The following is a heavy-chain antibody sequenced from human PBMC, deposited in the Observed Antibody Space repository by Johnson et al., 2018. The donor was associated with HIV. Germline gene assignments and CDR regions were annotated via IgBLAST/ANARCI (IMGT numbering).Heavy chain of an antibody. CDR3: AREGPAAYIWAFDI. V-gene: IGHV3-74*01. CDR1: GFTFSSYW. D-gene: IGHD2-2*01. CDR2: INSDGSST. J-gene: IGHJ3*02. Sequence: VESGGGLVQPGGSLRLSCAASGFTFSSYWMHWVRQAPGKGLVWVSRINSDGSSTDYADSVKGRFTISRDNARNSLYLQMNSLRAEDTAVYYCAREGPAAYIWAFDIWGQGTMVTVSS.